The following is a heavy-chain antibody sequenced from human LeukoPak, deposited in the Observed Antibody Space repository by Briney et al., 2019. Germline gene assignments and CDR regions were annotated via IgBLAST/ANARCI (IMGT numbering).Heavy chain of an antibody. J-gene: IGHJ6*02. CDR1: GGSISSYY. Sequence: SETLSLTCTVSGGSISSYYWSWIRLPPGKGLEWIGYIYYSGSTNYNPSLKSRVTISVDTSKNQFPLKLSSVTAADTAVYYCARAGERYYDFWSGYSTSIYGMDVWGQGTTVTVSS. V-gene: IGHV4-59*08. CDR3: ARAGERYYDFWSGYSTSIYGMDV. CDR2: IYYSGST. D-gene: IGHD3-3*01.